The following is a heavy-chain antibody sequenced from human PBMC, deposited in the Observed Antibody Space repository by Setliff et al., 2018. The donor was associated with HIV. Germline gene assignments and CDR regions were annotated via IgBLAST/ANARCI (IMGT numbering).Heavy chain of an antibody. J-gene: IGHJ2*01. CDR2: LNHSGST. CDR3: ARRTYYDSAGYWDYWYFDL. D-gene: IGHD3-22*01. CDR1: GETFNDYF. V-gene: IGHV4-34*01. Sequence: PSETLSLTCAVYGETFNDYFWTWIRQSPGKGLEWIGELNHSGSTNYNPSLKSRVTISLDTSKNQFSLNLKSVTAADTAVYYCARRTYYDSAGYWDYWYFDLWGRGTLVTVSS.